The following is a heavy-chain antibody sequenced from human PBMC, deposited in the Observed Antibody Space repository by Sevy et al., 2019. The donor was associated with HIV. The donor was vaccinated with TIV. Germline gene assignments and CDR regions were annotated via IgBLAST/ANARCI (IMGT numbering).Heavy chain of an antibody. J-gene: IGHJ6*03. CDR3: VRDSLVVVGAPQLAYYYYMDV. CDR2: IKQDGSEK. D-gene: IGHD2-15*01. V-gene: IGHV3-7*03. Sequence: GESLRLSCAASGFTFSSYWMSWVRQAPGKGLEWVANIKQDGSEKYYVDSVKGRLTISRDNAKNSLYLQMNSLRVEETAVYYCVRDSLVVVGAPQLAYYYYMDVWGKGTTVTVSS. CDR1: GFTFSSYW.